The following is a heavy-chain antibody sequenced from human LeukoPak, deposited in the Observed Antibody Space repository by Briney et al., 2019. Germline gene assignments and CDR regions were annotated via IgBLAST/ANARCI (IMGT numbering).Heavy chain of an antibody. CDR2: IIPIFGTA. D-gene: IGHD2-2*01. CDR3: AKGESQPKYYFDC. Sequence: SVKVSCKASGGTFSSYAISWVRQAPGQGLEWMGGIIPIFGTANYAQKFQGRVTITTDESTSTAYMELSSLRSEDTAVYYCAKGESQPKYYFDCWGQGTLVTVSS. CDR1: GGTFSSYA. J-gene: IGHJ4*02. V-gene: IGHV1-69*05.